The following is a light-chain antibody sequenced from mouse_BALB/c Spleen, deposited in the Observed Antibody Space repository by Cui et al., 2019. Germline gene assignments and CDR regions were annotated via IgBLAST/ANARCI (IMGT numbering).Light chain of an antibody. CDR2: YAS. Sequence: DIQITQSPSSLSASLGGKVTITCKAIHDINKYLAWYQQKPGKGPRLLIHYASSLQPGVPSRFSGSGSGGDYSFSISHLKHEDIATYYCLQYGNLLLWTFGGGTKLEIK. CDR3: LQYGNLLLWT. CDR1: HDINKY. J-gene: IGKJ1*01. V-gene: IGKV19-93*01.